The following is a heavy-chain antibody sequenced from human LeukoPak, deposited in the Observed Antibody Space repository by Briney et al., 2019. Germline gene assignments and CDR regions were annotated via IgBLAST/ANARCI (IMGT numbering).Heavy chain of an antibody. D-gene: IGHD3/OR15-3a*01. CDR1: GFTFSSYG. J-gene: IGHJ5*02. V-gene: IGHV3-21*01. CDR3: ARSPAMRDCWFDP. Sequence: GGSLGLSCAASGFTFSSYGMNWVRQAPGKGLEWVSSISSSSSYIYYADSVKGRFTISRDNAKNSLYLQMNSLRAEDTAVYYCARSPAMRDCWFDPWGQGTLVTVSS. CDR2: ISSSSSYI.